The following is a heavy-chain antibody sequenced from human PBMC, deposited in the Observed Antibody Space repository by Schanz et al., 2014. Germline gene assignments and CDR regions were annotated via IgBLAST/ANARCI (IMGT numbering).Heavy chain of an antibody. CDR2: IKPDGSEK. J-gene: IGHJ4*02. Sequence: EVQLVESGGDFVQPGGSLRLSCETSGFTFSNHAMSWVRQAPGKGLDWVGIIKPDGSEKFYVDSVKGRFTISRDNAKNLMYLHLNSLRAEDTAVYYCAREVGGSFGQHYWGQGALVTVSS. V-gene: IGHV3-7*01. D-gene: IGHD1-26*01. CDR3: AREVGGSFGQHY. CDR1: GFTFSNHA.